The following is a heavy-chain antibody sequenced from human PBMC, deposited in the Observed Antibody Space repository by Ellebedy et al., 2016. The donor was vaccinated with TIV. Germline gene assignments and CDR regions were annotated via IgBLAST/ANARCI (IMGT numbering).Heavy chain of an antibody. V-gene: IGHV1-18*01. J-gene: IGHJ5*02. CDR1: GYTLTNFG. CDR3: ARDGSGNWFDP. Sequence: AASVKVSCKASGYTLTNFGITWVRQAPGHGLEWLVWISAPHRSSNYAQSIQDRATMTTDTSTTTVYLELRNLKSDDTAVYFCARDGSGNWFDPWGQGTLVTVSS. CDR2: ISAPHRSS.